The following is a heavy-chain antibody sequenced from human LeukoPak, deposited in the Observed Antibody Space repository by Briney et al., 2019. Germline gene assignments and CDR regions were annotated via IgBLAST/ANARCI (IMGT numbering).Heavy chain of an antibody. J-gene: IGHJ4*02. CDR3: ARDTSGSYYTPHFDY. Sequence: PSETLSLTCTVSGGSISSGSYYWRWIRQPAGKGLEWLGRIYTSGSTHYNPSLKSRVSLSVATSKNAFSLKLSSVTAADTAVYYCARDTSGSYYTPHFDYWGQGTLVTVSS. V-gene: IGHV4-61*02. CDR1: GGSISSGSYY. D-gene: IGHD3-10*01. CDR2: IYTSGST.